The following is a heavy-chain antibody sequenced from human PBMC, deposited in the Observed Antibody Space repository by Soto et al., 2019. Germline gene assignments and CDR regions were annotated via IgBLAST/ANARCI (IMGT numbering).Heavy chain of an antibody. V-gene: IGHV1-69*04. Sequence: SVKVSCKASGGTFSSYTISWVRQAPGQGLEWMGRIIPILGIANYAQKFQGRVTITADKSTSTAYMELSSLRSEDTAVYYCAREAADYDFWSGYASNDYYYYYMDVWGKGTTVTVSS. D-gene: IGHD3-3*01. CDR3: AREAADYDFWSGYASNDYYYYYMDV. J-gene: IGHJ6*03. CDR2: IIPILGIA. CDR1: GGTFSSYT.